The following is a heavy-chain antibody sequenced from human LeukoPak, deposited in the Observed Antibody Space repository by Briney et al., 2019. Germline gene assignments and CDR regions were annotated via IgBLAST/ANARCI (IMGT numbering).Heavy chain of an antibody. J-gene: IGHJ4*02. Sequence: AASVKVSCKASGYSFTSNYIHWVRQAPGQGLEWMGMIYPRDGSTSYAQKFQGRVTETRDTSTSTVHMELSGLRSEDTAVYYCARDQEAFDYWGQGTLVTVSS. CDR2: IYPRDGST. V-gene: IGHV1-46*01. CDR3: ARDQEAFDY. CDR1: GYSFTSNY.